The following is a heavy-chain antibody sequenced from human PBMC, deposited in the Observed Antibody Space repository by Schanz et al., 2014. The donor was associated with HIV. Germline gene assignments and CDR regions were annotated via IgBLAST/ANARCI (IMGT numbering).Heavy chain of an antibody. Sequence: QVQLVQSGAEVKKPGASVKVSCKASGYTFTGFHIHWVRQAPGQGLVWMGWINPNNGATKFAEKFQGRVTMTRDTSISPAYMELRRLRFDDTAVYYCAREYSTWDRHFDYWGQGTLVTVSP. V-gene: IGHV1-2*02. CDR3: AREYSTWDRHFDY. D-gene: IGHD5-18*01. J-gene: IGHJ4*02. CDR1: GYTFTGFH. CDR2: INPNNGAT.